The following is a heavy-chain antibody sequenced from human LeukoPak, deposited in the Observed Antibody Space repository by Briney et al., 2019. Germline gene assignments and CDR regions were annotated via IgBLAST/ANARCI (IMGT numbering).Heavy chain of an antibody. CDR3: ARTFSSSWYTAAFDY. D-gene: IGHD6-13*01. V-gene: IGHV4-39*07. Sequence: SETLSLTCTVSGGSISSSSYYWGWIRQPPGKGLEWIGSIYYSGSTYYNPSLKSRVTISVDTSKNQFSLKLSSVTAADTAVYYCARTFSSSWYTAAFDYWGQGTLVTVSS. J-gene: IGHJ4*02. CDR2: IYYSGST. CDR1: GGSISSSSYY.